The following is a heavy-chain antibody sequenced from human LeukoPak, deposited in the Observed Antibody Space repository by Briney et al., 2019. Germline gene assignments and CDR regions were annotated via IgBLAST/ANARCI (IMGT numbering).Heavy chain of an antibody. CDR3: ARGHNYYYDSSGYHRYAY. D-gene: IGHD3-22*01. V-gene: IGHV4-59*01. CDR1: GGSISSYY. J-gene: IGHJ4*02. CDR2: IYDSGST. Sequence: SETLSLTCTVSGGSISSYYWSWIRQPPGKGLVWIGYIYDSGSTNYNPSLESRVTISVDTSKNQFSLKLSSVTAADTAVYYRARGHNYYYDSSGYHRYAYWGQGTLVTVSS.